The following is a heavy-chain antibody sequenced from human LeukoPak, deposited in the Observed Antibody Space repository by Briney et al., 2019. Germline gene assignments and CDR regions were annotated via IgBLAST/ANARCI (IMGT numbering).Heavy chain of an antibody. CDR3: ARRNSRGYDGSEYFDY. Sequence: PGGSLRLSCAASGITFSSYAMSWVRQAPGKGLEWIGTFDYSGSTYYNPSLRSRVTILADKSKNHFSLKVTSVTAADTAVYYCARRNSRGYDGSEYFDYWGQGTLVAVSS. J-gene: IGHJ4*02. CDR2: FDYSGST. D-gene: IGHD3-10*01. V-gene: IGHV4-39*02. CDR1: GITFSSYA.